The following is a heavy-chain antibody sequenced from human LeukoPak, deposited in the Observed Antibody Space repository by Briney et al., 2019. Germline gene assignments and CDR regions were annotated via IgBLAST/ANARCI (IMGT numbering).Heavy chain of an antibody. D-gene: IGHD2-2*02. CDR3: ARDHLGGFCDSTSCHTYFYS. Sequence: PGGSLRLSCAASGVTVSNIYMTWVRQAPGKGLEWVSVFYTGGAAYYADSVKGRFTISRDNSKNTLYLQMNSLRAEDTAVYFCARDHLGGFCDSTSCHTYFYSWGQGTLVTVSS. CDR1: GVTVSNIY. V-gene: IGHV3-53*01. J-gene: IGHJ4*02. CDR2: FYTGGAA.